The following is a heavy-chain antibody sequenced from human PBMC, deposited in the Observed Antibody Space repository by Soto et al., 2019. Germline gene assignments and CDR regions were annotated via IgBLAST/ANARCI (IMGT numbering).Heavy chain of an antibody. CDR1: GGSISSGGYY. CDR3: ARQARFLEWLPLHFDY. Sequence: SETLSLTCTVSGGSISSGGYYWSWIRQHPGKGLEWIGYIYYSGSTYYSPSFQGQVTISADKSISTAYLQWSSLKASDTAMYYCARQARFLEWLPLHFDYWGQGTLVTVSS. V-gene: IGHV4-31*01. CDR2: IYYSGST. D-gene: IGHD3-3*01. J-gene: IGHJ4*02.